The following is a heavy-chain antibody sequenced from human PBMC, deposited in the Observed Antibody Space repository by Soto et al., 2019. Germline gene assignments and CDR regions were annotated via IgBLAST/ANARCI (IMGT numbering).Heavy chain of an antibody. CDR1: GFTFSNHA. J-gene: IGHJ6*02. V-gene: IGHV3-23*01. CDR3: AKGSGNIRPYGMDV. Sequence: GGSLRLSCAAAGFTFSNHAMSWVRQAPGKGLEWVSTISGSGSTIYYADSVKGRFTISRDNSKNALWLQMNSLRAEDTALYYCAKGSGNIRPYGMDVWGQGTTVTVSS. CDR2: ISGSGSTI.